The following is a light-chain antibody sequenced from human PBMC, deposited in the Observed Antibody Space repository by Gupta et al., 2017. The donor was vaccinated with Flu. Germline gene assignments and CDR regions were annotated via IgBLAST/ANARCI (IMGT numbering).Light chain of an antibody. CDR2: EDS. J-gene: IGLJ3*02. CDR3: QVWDSSSNHPV. V-gene: IGLV3-21*02. CDR1: NIVTRS. Sequence: YVLTQPPSVSVAPGQTARITCGGDNIVTRSVAWYQRKPGQAPVMVIYEDSDRPSGISERFSGSNAANTATLTISRVGAGDEADDDCQVWDSSSNHPVFGGGTKLTVL.